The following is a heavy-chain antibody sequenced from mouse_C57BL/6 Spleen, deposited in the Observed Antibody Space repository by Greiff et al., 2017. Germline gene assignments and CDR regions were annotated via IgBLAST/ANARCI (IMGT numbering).Heavy chain of an antibody. CDR1: GFTFTDYY. CDR3: ARYGLLRLDY. J-gene: IGHJ2*01. D-gene: IGHD2-3*01. CDR2: IRNTANGYTT. V-gene: IGHV7-3*01. Sequence: EVKLMESGGGLVQPGGSLSLSCAASGFTFTDYYMSWVRQPPGKALEWLGFIRNTANGYTTEYSASVKGRFTISRDNSQSILYLQMNALRAEDSATYYCARYGLLRLDYWGQGTTLTVSS.